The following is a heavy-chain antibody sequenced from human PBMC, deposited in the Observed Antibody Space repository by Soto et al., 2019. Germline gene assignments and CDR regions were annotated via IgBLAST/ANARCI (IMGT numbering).Heavy chain of an antibody. Sequence: PGESLKISCKGSGYYFPSYWIGWVRQMPGKGLEWMGIFYPGDSDTRYSPSFQGQVTISADRSISTAYLQWSSLKASDTAMYYCARHGQGIAAAGTGAFDIWGQGTMVTVSS. CDR3: ARHGQGIAAAGTGAFDI. D-gene: IGHD6-13*01. CDR1: GYYFPSYW. V-gene: IGHV5-51*01. J-gene: IGHJ3*02. CDR2: FYPGDSDT.